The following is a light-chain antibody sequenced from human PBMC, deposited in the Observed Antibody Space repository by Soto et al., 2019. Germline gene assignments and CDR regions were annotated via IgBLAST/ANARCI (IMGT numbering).Light chain of an antibody. CDR3: TSYTSNSTLV. V-gene: IGLV2-14*03. CDR2: DVT. J-gene: IGLJ3*02. Sequence: QSALTQPASVSGSPGRSITISCTGTTSDVGGSNYVSWYQQHPGKAPKLIIFDVTDRPSGVSDRFSGSKSGNTASLTISGVQAEDEAEYYCTSYTSNSTLVFGGGTKVTVL. CDR1: TSDVGGSNY.